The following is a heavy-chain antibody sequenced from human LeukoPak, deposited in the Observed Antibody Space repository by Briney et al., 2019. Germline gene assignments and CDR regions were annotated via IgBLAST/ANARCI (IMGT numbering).Heavy chain of an antibody. Sequence: SETLSLTCAVYAGSFSGYYWSWIRQPPGKGLEWIGEINHSGSTNYNPSLKSRVTISVDTSKNQFSLKLSSVTAADTAVYYCARDAATMVRGVIIKRDNWFDPWGQGTLVTVSS. CDR3: ARDAATMVRGVIIKRDNWFDP. J-gene: IGHJ5*02. CDR1: AGSFSGYY. V-gene: IGHV4-34*01. D-gene: IGHD3-10*01. CDR2: INHSGST.